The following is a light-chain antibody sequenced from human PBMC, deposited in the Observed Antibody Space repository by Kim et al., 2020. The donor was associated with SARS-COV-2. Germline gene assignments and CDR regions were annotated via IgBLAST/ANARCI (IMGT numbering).Light chain of an antibody. Sequence: SYELTQPLSVSVALGQTARLTCGGNNIGRKNVHWYQQKPGQAPVLVIYRDSNRPSGIPERFSGSNSGNTATLTISRAQAGDEADYYCQVWDNRGVFGGGTQLTVL. CDR2: RDS. V-gene: IGLV3-9*01. CDR1: NIGRKN. J-gene: IGLJ3*02. CDR3: QVWDNRGV.